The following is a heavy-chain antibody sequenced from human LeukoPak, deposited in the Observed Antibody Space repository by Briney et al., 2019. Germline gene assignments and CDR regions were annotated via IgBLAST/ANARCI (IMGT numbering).Heavy chain of an antibody. CDR2: ISGSGGST. CDR3: ARPQWLAAYFDY. CDR1: GFTFSSYA. Sequence: PGGSLRLSCAASGFTFSSYAMSWVRQAPGKGLEWVSAISGSGGSTYYADSVKGRFTISRDNSKNTLYLQMNSLRTEDTAVYYCARPQWLAAYFDYWGQGTLVTVSS. D-gene: IGHD6-19*01. J-gene: IGHJ4*02. V-gene: IGHV3-23*01.